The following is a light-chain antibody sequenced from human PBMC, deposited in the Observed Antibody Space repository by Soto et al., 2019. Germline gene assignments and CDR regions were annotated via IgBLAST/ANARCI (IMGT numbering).Light chain of an antibody. J-gene: IGKJ1*01. CDR3: MQPLQSWT. CDR1: QSLLHSNGYNY. Sequence: DIVMTQSPLSLPVTPGEPASISCRSSQSLLHSNGYNYLDWYLQKPGQSPQLLIYLGSNRASGVPDRFSGSGSGTDFTLKISRVEAEDVGFYYCMQPLQSWTFGQGTKVGIK. V-gene: IGKV2-28*01. CDR2: LGS.